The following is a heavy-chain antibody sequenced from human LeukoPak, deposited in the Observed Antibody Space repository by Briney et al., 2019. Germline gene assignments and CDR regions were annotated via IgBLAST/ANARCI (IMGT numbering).Heavy chain of an antibody. V-gene: IGHV3-11*01. D-gene: IGHD5-24*01. CDR1: GFTFSDYY. Sequence: PGGSLRLSCAASGFTFSDYYMSWIRQAPGKGLEWVSYISSGGGTIDYADSVKGRFTISRDNAKNSLYLQMNSLGAEDTAFYYCARLGYNNFGYWGQGTLVTVSS. CDR3: ARLGYNNFGY. CDR2: ISSGGGTI. J-gene: IGHJ4*02.